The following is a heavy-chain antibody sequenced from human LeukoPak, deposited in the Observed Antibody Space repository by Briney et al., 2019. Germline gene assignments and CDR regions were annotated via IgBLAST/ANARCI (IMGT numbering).Heavy chain of an antibody. CDR3: ARRGDIVVVPASLFHY. V-gene: IGHV3-30*04. J-gene: IGHJ4*02. Sequence: GRSLRLSCTASGFTFSSYAMHWVRQAPGKGLEWVAVISYDGSNKYYADSVKGRFTISRDNSKNTLYLQMNSLRAEDTAVYYCARRGDIVVVPASLFHYWGQGTLVTVSS. CDR1: GFTFSSYA. D-gene: IGHD2-2*01. CDR2: ISYDGSNK.